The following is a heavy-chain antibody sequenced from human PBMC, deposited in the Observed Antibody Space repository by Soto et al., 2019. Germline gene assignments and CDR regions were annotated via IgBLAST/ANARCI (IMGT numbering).Heavy chain of an antibody. D-gene: IGHD2-8*01. CDR2: ISGSGGST. V-gene: IGHV3-23*01. CDR1: GFTFSSYA. CDR3: AKNGDYCTNGVCYIGYFDY. J-gene: IGHJ4*02. Sequence: EVQLLESGGGLVQPGGSLRVSCAASGFTFSSYAMSWIRQAPGKGLEWVSTISGSGGSTYYADSVKGRFTISRDNSKNTLYLQMNSLRAEDTAVYYCAKNGDYCTNGVCYIGYFDYWGQGTLVTVSS.